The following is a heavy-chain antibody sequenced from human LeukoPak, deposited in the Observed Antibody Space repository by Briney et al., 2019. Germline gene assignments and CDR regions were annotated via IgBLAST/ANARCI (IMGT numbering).Heavy chain of an antibody. CDR1: GYTFTGYY. CDR2: INPSSGGT. CDR3: ARGNDFSNSGPLLDY. Sequence: GASVKVSCKASGYTFTGYYMHWVRQAPGQGLEWMGWINPSSGGTNYAQNFQDRVTMTRDTSISTAYMELSRLRSDDTAVYYCARGNDFSNSGPLLDYWGQGTLVTVSS. D-gene: IGHD4-4*01. J-gene: IGHJ4*02. V-gene: IGHV1-2*02.